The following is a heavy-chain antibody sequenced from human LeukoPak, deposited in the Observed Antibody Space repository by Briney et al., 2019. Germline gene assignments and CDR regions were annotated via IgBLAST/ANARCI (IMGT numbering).Heavy chain of an antibody. CDR2: IIPIFGTA. D-gene: IGHD3-22*01. J-gene: IGHJ5*02. V-gene: IGHV1-69*05. Sequence: ASVKVSCKASGGTFSSYAISWVRQAPGQGLEWMGGIIPIFGTANYAQKFQGRVTITTDESTSTAYMELSSLRSEDTAVYYCARDIRTPEQYYDSSGYFDPWGQGTLVTVSS. CDR1: GGTFSSYA. CDR3: ARDIRTPEQYYDSSGYFDP.